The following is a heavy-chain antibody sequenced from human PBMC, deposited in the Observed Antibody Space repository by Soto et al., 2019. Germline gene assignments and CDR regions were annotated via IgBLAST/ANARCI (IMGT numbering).Heavy chain of an antibody. CDR3: AEAGSGSYYNYFGY. D-gene: IGHD1-26*01. CDR2: ISYDGSNK. J-gene: IGHJ4*02. Sequence: VGSLRLACAASRFTFSSYRMHWVSQAPGKGLQWVAVISYDGSNKYYADCVKGRFSMSRDNSKNTLYLQMSSLRAEDTAVYYCAEAGSGSYYNYFGYWGQGTLVSV. CDR1: RFTFSSYR. V-gene: IGHV3-30*18.